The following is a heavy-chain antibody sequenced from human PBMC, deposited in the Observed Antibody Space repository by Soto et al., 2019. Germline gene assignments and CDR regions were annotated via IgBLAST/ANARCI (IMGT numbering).Heavy chain of an antibody. D-gene: IGHD3-10*01. V-gene: IGHV3-23*01. Sequence: GGSLRLSCAASGFTFSSYAMSWVRQAPGKGLEWVSAISGSGGSTYYADSVKGRFTISRDNSKNTLYLQMNSLRAEDTAVYYCASAAYYYGSGSYWGDAFDIWGQGTTVTVSS. CDR2: ISGSGGST. CDR1: GFTFSSYA. J-gene: IGHJ3*02. CDR3: ASAAYYYGSGSYWGDAFDI.